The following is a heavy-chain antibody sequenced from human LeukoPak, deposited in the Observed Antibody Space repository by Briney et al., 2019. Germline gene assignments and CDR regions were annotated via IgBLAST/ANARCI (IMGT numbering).Heavy chain of an antibody. V-gene: IGHV3-23*01. Sequence: PGGSLRLSCAASGFTFSHFAMSWVRQAPGKGLHWVSTISGSGNKTYDADSVKGRSTTSRDNSKNTLYLQMTGLRAEDTAVYYCAKLKRVGIAPFDDWGQGTLVTVSS. J-gene: IGHJ4*02. D-gene: IGHD3-10*01. CDR3: AKLKRVGIAPFDD. CDR1: GFTFSHFA. CDR2: ISGSGNKT.